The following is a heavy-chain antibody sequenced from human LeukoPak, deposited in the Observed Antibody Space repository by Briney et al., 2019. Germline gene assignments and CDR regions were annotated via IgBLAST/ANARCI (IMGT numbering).Heavy chain of an antibody. CDR1: GGSISSYY. CDR3: ARLSDFDSKDY. V-gene: IGHV4-59*01. Sequence: SETLSLTCTVSGGSISSYYWSWIRQPPGKGLEWIGYIYYSGSTNYNPSLKSRVTISVDTSKNQFSLKLSSVTAADTAVYYCARLSDFDSKDYWGQGTLVTVSS. D-gene: IGHD3-3*01. CDR2: IYYSGST. J-gene: IGHJ4*02.